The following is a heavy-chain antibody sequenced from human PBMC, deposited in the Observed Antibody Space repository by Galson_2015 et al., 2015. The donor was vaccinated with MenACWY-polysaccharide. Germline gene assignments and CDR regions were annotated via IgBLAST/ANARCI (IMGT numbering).Heavy chain of an antibody. CDR2: IKSDGSST. D-gene: IGHD5-12*01. V-gene: IGHV3-74*01. Sequence: SLRLSCAASGFDFSSYAMSWVRQAPGKGLVWVSRIKSDGSSTSYADSVKGQFTISRDNAKNTLYLQMDSLRAEDTAVYYCARGYSGYDWGQGTLVTVSS. CDR3: ARGYSGYD. J-gene: IGHJ4*02. CDR1: GFDFSSYA.